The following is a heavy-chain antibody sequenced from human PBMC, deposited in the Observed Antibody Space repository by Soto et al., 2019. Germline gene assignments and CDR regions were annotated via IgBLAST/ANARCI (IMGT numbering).Heavy chain of an antibody. CDR3: ARGDIVVVVAAGGMDV. Sequence: EVEVVESGGGLVQPGGSLRLSCVASGFTFTNYWMTWVRQAPGKGLEGVANINQDGSERTHVDSVKGRFTVSRDNAKNSLYLEMNRLRAEDTAVYYCARGDIVVVVAAGGMDVWGQGTTVTVSS. J-gene: IGHJ6*02. V-gene: IGHV3-7*01. CDR2: INQDGSER. D-gene: IGHD2-15*01. CDR1: GFTFTNYW.